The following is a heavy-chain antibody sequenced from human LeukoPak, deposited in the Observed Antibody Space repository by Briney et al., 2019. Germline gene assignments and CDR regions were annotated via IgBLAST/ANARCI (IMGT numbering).Heavy chain of an antibody. CDR2: IYYSGST. V-gene: IGHV4-59*01. J-gene: IGHJ6*03. Sequence: SETLSLTCTVSGGSISSYYWSWIRQPPGKGLEWIGYIYYSGSTNYNPSLKSRVTISVDTSKNQFSLKLSSVTAADTAVYYCARGVVVPAAMTFYYYYYYMDVWGKGTTVTISS. D-gene: IGHD2-2*01. CDR3: ARGVVVPAAMTFYYYYYYMDV. CDR1: GGSISSYY.